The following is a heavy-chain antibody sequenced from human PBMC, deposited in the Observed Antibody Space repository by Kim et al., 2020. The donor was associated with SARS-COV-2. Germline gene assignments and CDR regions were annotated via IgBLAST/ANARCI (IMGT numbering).Heavy chain of an antibody. J-gene: IGHJ4*02. D-gene: IGHD6-13*01. V-gene: IGHV4-39*01. CDR2: IYYSGST. CDR3: ARHPILAAAKGTLDY. Sequence: SETLSLTCTVSGGSISSSSYYWGWIRQPPGKGLEWIGSIYYSGSTYYNPSLKSRVTISVDTSKNQFSLKLSSVTAADTAVYYCARHPILAAAKGTLDYWGQGTLVTVSS. CDR1: GGSISSSSYY.